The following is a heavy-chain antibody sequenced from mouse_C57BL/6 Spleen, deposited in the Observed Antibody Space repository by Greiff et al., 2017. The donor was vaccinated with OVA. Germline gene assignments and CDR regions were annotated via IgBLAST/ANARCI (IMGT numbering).Heavy chain of an antibody. D-gene: IGHD1-1*01. Sequence: VQLQQSGAELVRPGASVKLSCTASGFNIKDYYMHWVKQRPEQGLEWIGRIDPEDGDPEYAPKFQGKATMTADTSSNTAYLQLSSLTSEDTAVYYCTTITTVVATDYWGQGTTLTVSS. CDR2: IDPEDGDP. CDR3: TTITTVVATDY. CDR1: GFNIKDYY. J-gene: IGHJ2*01. V-gene: IGHV14-1*01.